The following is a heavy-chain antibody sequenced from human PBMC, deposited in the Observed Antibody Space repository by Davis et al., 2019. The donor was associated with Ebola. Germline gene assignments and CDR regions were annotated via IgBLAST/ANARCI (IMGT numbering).Heavy chain of an antibody. CDR2: IWYDGSNK. Sequence: GESLKISCAASGFTFSSYGMHWVRQAPGKGLEWVAVIWYDGSNKYYADSVKGRFTISRDNSKNSLYLQMNSLRAEDTAVYYCARGFQGLRYWGQGTLVTVSS. V-gene: IGHV3-33*08. J-gene: IGHJ4*02. D-gene: IGHD2-21*01. CDR1: GFTFSSYG. CDR3: ARGFQGLRY.